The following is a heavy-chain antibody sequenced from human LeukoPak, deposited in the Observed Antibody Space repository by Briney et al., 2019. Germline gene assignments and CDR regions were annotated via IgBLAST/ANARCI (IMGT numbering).Heavy chain of an antibody. CDR1: GFTFSSYA. D-gene: IGHD6-13*01. CDR3: AKDPVSFSSWYHTGYYYYGMDV. V-gene: IGHV3-23*01. J-gene: IGHJ6*02. Sequence: PGGSLRLSCAASGFTFSSYAMSWVRQAPGKGLEWVSAISGSGGSTYYADSVKGRFTISRDNSKNTLYLQMNSLRAEDTAVYYCAKDPVSFSSWYHTGYYYYGMDVWGQGTTVTVSS. CDR2: ISGSGGST.